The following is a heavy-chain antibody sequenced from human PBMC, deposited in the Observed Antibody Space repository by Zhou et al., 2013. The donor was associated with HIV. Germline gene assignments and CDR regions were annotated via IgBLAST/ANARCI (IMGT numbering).Heavy chain of an antibody. CDR2: IIPIFNTA. Sequence: QARLVQSGAEVKKPGSSVKVSCKASGGTFSSYAISWARQAPGQGLEWMGGIIPIFNTANYAQKFQGRVTITTDESTSTAYMELSSLRSEDTAVYYCARQNAAAAGTVYYFDLWGRGTLVTVSA. V-gene: IGHV1-69*01. J-gene: IGHJ2*01. D-gene: IGHD6-13*01. CDR3: ARQNAAAAGTVYYFDL. CDR1: GGTFSSYA.